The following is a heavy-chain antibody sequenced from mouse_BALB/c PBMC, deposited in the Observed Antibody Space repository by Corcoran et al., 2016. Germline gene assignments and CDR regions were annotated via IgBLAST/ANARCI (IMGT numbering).Heavy chain of an antibody. CDR3: ASYWGY. V-gene: IGHV1S136*01. D-gene: IGHD4-1*01. CDR2: INHYNDGT. J-gene: IGHJ2*01. Sequence: EVQLQQSGPELVKPGASVKMSCTASVYTFTSYVMHWVKQKHGQGLEWIGYINHYNDGTKYNEKFKGKATLTSDKYSSTAYMELSSLTSEDSAVYYCASYWGYWGQGTTLTVSS. CDR1: VYTFTSYV.